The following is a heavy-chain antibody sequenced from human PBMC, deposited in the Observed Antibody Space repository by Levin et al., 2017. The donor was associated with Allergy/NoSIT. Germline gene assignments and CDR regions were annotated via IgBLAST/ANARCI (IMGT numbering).Heavy chain of an antibody. Sequence: ASVKVSCKASGYTFTTYYMHWVRQAPGQGLEWMGMINPSGGSTSYAQQFQGRVTMTRDTSTSTVYMELSSLRSEDTAVYYCARAGGAGGVFDYWGQGTLVTVSS. V-gene: IGHV1-46*01. CDR2: INPSGGST. D-gene: IGHD1-26*01. CDR1: GYTFTTYY. J-gene: IGHJ4*02. CDR3: ARAGGAGGVFDY.